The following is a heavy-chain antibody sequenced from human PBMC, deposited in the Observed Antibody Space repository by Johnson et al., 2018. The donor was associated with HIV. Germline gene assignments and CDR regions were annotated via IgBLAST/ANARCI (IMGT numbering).Heavy chain of an antibody. CDR2: ISFDGSSK. D-gene: IGHD7-27*01. V-gene: IGHV3-30-3*01. Sequence: VQLVESGGGVVQPGRSLRLSCAASGLNFSDYSMHWVRQAPGKGLEWMAIISFDGSSKYYADSVKGRFTISRDNSNNTLYLQMNNLRAEDTAVYYCAKAVTGEGAFDIWGQGTMVTVSS. CDR1: GLNFSDYS. CDR3: AKAVTGEGAFDI. J-gene: IGHJ3*02.